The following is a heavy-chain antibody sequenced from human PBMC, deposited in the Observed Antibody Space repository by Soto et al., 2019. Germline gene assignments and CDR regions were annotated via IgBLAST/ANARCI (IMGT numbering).Heavy chain of an antibody. J-gene: IGHJ4*02. D-gene: IGHD6-13*01. CDR3: AREHSSSWRLDY. Sequence: ASVKFSCKAAGYTFTSYDINWVRQATGQVLECMVWMNPNSGNTGYXXKFQGRVXXTRNTSISTAXMELSXLRSEDTAVYYCAREHSSSWRLDYWVQGTLVTVSS. V-gene: IGHV1-8*01. CDR1: GYTFTSYD. CDR2: MNPNSGNT.